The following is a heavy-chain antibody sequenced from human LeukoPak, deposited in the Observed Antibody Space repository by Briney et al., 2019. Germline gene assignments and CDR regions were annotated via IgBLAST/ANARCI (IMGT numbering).Heavy chain of an antibody. V-gene: IGHV4-34*01. CDR2: INHSGST. D-gene: IGHD3-16*02. J-gene: IGHJ5*02. CDR1: GGSFSGYY. Sequence: SETLSLTCAVYGGSFSGYYWSWIRQPPGKGLEWIGEINHSGSTNYNPSLKSRVTISVDTSKNQFSLKLSSVTAADTAVYYCARVILGDYVWGSYRYTHRSSHRFDPWGQGTLVTVSS. CDR3: ARVILGDYVWGSYRYTHRSSHRFDP.